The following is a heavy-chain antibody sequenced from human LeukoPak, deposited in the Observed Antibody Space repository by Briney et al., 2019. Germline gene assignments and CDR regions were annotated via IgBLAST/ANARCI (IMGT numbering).Heavy chain of an antibody. J-gene: IGHJ5*02. CDR3: AKDRAYYHLWDGYYRNWFGP. CDR2: VSGSGGST. V-gene: IGHV3-23*01. Sequence: PGGSLRLSCAASGFTFDNFAMTWVRQAPGKGLEWVSGVSGSGGSTYYIDSVKGRFIISRDNSKNTLYLQMNSVSAEDTAVYYCAKDRAYYHLWDGYYRNWFGPWGQGTLVIVSS. CDR1: GFTFDNFA. D-gene: IGHD3-3*02.